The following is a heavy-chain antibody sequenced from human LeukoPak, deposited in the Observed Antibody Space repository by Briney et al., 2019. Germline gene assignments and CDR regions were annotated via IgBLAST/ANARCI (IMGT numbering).Heavy chain of an antibody. Sequence: PSETLSLTCAVSGDSISDSDWWTWVRQPPGKGLKWIGEIRHSGSTNYSPSLKSRVTISIDKSKNQLSLKLSSVTAADTANYFCARAGIPWNPADCWGQGTLVIVSS. CDR2: IRHSGST. CDR1: GDSISDSDW. D-gene: IGHD1-14*01. CDR3: ARAGIPWNPADC. J-gene: IGHJ4*02. V-gene: IGHV4-4*02.